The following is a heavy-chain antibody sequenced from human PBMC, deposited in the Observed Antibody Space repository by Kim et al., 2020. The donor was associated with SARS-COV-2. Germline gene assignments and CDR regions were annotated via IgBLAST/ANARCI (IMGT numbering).Heavy chain of an antibody. CDR3: ARLAPLAAVGRDYYHTMD. CDR2: IFSSGNT. CDR1: GGSMSNYY. V-gene: IGHV4-59*08. D-gene: IGHD6-13*01. Sequence: SETLSLTCSVSGGSMSNYYWTWNRQSPGKGLEYIGYIFSSGNTDYNPSLRSRVTISVDTSRKEFSLEVRSVTAADTAVDYCARLAPLAAVGRDYYHTMD. J-gene: IGHJ6*01.